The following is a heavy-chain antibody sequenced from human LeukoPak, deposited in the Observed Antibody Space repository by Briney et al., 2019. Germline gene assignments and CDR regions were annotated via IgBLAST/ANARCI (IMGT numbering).Heavy chain of an antibody. CDR1: GFTFSDYA. D-gene: IGHD2-2*01. CDR3: ARDRGTSSADAFDI. Sequence: GGSLRLSCAASGFTFSDYAMHWVRQAPGKGLEWVAFIQHDGNNKYYADSVKGRFTISRDNSKNTLYLQMNSLKAEDTAVYYCARDRGTSSADAFDIWGQGTMVTVSS. V-gene: IGHV3-30*02. J-gene: IGHJ3*02. CDR2: IQHDGNNK.